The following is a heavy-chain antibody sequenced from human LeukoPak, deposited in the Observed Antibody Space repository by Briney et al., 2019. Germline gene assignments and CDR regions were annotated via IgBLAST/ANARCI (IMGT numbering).Heavy chain of an antibody. CDR2: ISYDGSNK. J-gene: IGHJ4*02. Sequence: GGSLRLSCAASGFTFSSYAMHWVRQAPGKGLEWVAVISYDGSNKYYADSVKGRFTISRDNSKNTLYLQMNSLRAEDAAVYYCARDVDYYGSGSLDYWGQGTLVTVSS. CDR1: GFTFSSYA. CDR3: ARDVDYYGSGSLDY. D-gene: IGHD3-10*01. V-gene: IGHV3-30*04.